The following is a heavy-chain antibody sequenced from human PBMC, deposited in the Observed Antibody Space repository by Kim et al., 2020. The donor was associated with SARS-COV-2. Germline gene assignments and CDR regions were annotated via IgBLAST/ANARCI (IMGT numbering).Heavy chain of an antibody. Sequence: GESLKISCKGSGYSFTSYWISWVRQMPGKGLEWMGRIDPSDSYTNYSPSFQGHVTISADKSISTAYLQWSSLKASDTAMYYCASTHYDILTGYWPWGQGTLVTVSS. CDR2: IDPSDSYT. V-gene: IGHV5-10-1*01. J-gene: IGHJ4*02. CDR3: ASTHYDILTGYWP. D-gene: IGHD3-9*01. CDR1: GYSFTSYW.